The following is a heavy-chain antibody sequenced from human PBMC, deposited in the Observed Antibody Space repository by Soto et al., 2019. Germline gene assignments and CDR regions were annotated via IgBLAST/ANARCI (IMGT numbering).Heavy chain of an antibody. CDR1: GGSISSGDYY. CDR2: IYYSGST. CDR3: ARVLGDYELVLVPAARGDHWFDP. D-gene: IGHD2-2*01. J-gene: IGHJ5*02. Sequence: QVQLQESGPGLVKPSQTLSLTCTVSGGSISSGDYYWSWIRQPPGKGLEWIGYIYYSGSTYYNPSLKSRVTISVDTSKNQFSLKLSSVTAADTAVYYCARVLGDYELVLVPAARGDHWFDPWGQGTLVTVSS. V-gene: IGHV4-30-4*01.